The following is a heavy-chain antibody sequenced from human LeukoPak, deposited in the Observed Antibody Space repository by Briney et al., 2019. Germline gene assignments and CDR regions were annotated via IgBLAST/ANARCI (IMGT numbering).Heavy chain of an antibody. V-gene: IGHV4-39*01. CDR1: GGSISSSSYY. CDR3: ASSRPSRDTHDAFDI. D-gene: IGHD6-6*01. Sequence: SETLSLTCTVSGGSISSSSYYWGWIRQPPGKGLEWIGSIYYSGSTYYNPSLKSRVTISVDTSKNQFSLKLSSVTAADTAVYYCASSRPSRDTHDAFDIWGQGTMVTVSS. J-gene: IGHJ3*02. CDR2: IYYSGST.